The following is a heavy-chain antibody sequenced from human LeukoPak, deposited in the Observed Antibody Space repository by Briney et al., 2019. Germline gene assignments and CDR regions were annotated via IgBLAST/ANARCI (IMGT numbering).Heavy chain of an antibody. CDR2: IKEDGSAR. CDR3: ARGGSGSYYKMNY. V-gene: IGHV3-7*01. CDR1: GFTFSSYW. Sequence: PGGSLRLSCVASGFTFSSYWMNWVRQAPGKGLEWVANIKEDGSARYYADSVRGRFTISRDNAKNSLYLQITSLGVEDTAVYYCARGGSGSYYKMNYWGQGTLVTVSS. D-gene: IGHD3-10*01. J-gene: IGHJ4*02.